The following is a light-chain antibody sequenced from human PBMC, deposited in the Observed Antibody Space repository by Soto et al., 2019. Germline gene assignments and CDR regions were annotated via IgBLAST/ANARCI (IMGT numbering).Light chain of an antibody. CDR2: GAP. Sequence: IVLTQCPGSLCLSPGERATLACKARHSVSNNYLAWYKQKTGQTPSLRXYGAPNRATGIPDRFSGTGSGTDFTLTIRRLEPEDFAVYYCQQYGRTFGQGTKVDIK. V-gene: IGKV3-20*01. CDR1: HSVSNNY. CDR3: QQYGRT. J-gene: IGKJ2*01.